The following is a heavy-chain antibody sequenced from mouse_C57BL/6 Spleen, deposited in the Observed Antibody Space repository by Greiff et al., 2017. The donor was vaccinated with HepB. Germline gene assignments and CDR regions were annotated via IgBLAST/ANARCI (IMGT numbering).Heavy chain of an antibody. D-gene: IGHD1-1*01. Sequence: EVQLQQSGAELVRPGASVKLSCTASGFNIKDDYMHWVKQRPEQGLEWIGWIDPENGDTEYASKFQGKATITADTSSNTAYLQLSSLTSEDTAVYYCTTCSSYARDYWGQGTSVTVSS. V-gene: IGHV14-4*01. CDR3: TTCSSYARDY. CDR1: GFNIKDDY. CDR2: IDPENGDT. J-gene: IGHJ4*01.